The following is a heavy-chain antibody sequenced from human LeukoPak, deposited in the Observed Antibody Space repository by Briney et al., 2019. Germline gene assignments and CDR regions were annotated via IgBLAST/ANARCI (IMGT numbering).Heavy chain of an antibody. J-gene: IGHJ4*02. Sequence: ASVNVSCKSSGYTFTIYDINWVRQATGQGLEWMGWMNPNSGNTGYAQKFQGRVTMTRNTSISTAYMELSSLRSEDTAVYYCARGPQILVVPAAMHLDYWGQGTLVTVSS. CDR2: MNPNSGNT. CDR3: ARGPQILVVPAAMHLDY. D-gene: IGHD2-2*01. V-gene: IGHV1-8*01. CDR1: GYTFTIYD.